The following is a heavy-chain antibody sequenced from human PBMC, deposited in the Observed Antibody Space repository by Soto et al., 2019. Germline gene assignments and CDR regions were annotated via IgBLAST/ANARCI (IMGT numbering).Heavy chain of an antibody. CDR1: GYTFTSYD. J-gene: IGHJ6*03. D-gene: IGHD6-19*01. CDR3: ARARRAVADSYYYYMDV. CDR2: MNPNSGNT. Sequence: QVQLVQSGAEVKKPGASVKVSCKASGYTFTSYDINWVRQATGQGLEWMGWMNPNSGNTGYAQKFQGRVTMTRNNSISTAYSELSSLRSEDTAVYYCARARRAVADSYYYYMDVWGKGTTVTVSS. V-gene: IGHV1-8*01.